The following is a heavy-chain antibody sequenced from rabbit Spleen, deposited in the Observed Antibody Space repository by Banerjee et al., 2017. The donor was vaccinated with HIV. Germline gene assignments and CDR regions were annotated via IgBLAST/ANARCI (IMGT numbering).Heavy chain of an antibody. Sequence: QSLEESGGDLVKPGASLTLTCTASGFSFSSSYDMCWVRQAPGKGLEWIACIYGGSSGSTYYASWAKGRFTISKTSSTTVTLQMTSLTAADTATYFCARSSTYSGFAFNLWGPGTLVTVS. D-gene: IGHD7-1*01. CDR2: IYGGSSGST. J-gene: IGHJ4*01. V-gene: IGHV1S40*01. CDR3: ARSSTYSGFAFNL. CDR1: GFSFSSSYD.